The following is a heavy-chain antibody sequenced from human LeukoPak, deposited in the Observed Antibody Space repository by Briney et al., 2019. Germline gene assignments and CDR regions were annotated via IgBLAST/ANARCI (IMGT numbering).Heavy chain of an antibody. Sequence: SETLSLTCTVSGGSVSVSSYYWGWFRQPPGKGLEWIGTIFYNGRTYSNPSLKSRVAISVDASNNQFSLKLTSVTAADTAAFYCARAATISDAFDIWGQGTMVTVSS. CDR2: IFYNGRT. J-gene: IGHJ3*02. D-gene: IGHD5-24*01. V-gene: IGHV4-39*07. CDR3: ARAATISDAFDI. CDR1: GGSVSVSSYY.